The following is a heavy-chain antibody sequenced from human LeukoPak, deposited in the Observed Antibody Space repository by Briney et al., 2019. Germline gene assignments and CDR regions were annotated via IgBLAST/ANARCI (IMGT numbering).Heavy chain of an antibody. CDR2: LRVGYGDA. Sequence: GGSLRLSCTGSGFSFTNYAMHWVRQAPGKGLEWVSALRVGYGDAHYADSVRGRFTISSDSSKNKVYLQMNSLRAEDTAVYYCAKEASVFIRGYFDYWGQGALVTVSS. D-gene: IGHD3-10*01. V-gene: IGHV3-23*01. CDR3: AKEASVFIRGYFDY. J-gene: IGHJ4*02. CDR1: GFSFTNYA.